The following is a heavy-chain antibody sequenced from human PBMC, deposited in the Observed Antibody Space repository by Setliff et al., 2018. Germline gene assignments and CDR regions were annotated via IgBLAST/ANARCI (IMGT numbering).Heavy chain of an antibody. D-gene: IGHD1-26*01. CDR1: GYTFTDSF. V-gene: IGHV1-2*02. CDR3: ARDGSAFFYQT. J-gene: IGHJ5*02. CDR2: INPNRDDT. Sequence: GASVKVSCKASGYTFTDSFIHWVRQAPGQGFEWLGCINPNRDDTKYAQKFQHRILMAKDTSLNNVYVELSSLRSDDTATYYCARDGSAFFYQTWGQGSLVTVSS.